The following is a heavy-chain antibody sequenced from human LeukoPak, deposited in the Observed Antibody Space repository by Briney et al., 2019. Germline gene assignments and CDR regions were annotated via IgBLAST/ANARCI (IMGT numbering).Heavy chain of an antibody. D-gene: IGHD3-16*02. CDR2: IWYDGSNK. V-gene: IGHV3-33*06. CDR1: GFTFSSYG. CDR3: AKLAPYDYVWGSYRWEGNYFDY. J-gene: IGHJ4*02. Sequence: GRSLRLSCAASGFTFSSYGIHWVRQAPGKGLEWVAVIWYDGSNKYYADSVKGRFTISRDNSKNTLYLQMNSLRAEDTAVYYCAKLAPYDYVWGSYRWEGNYFDYWGQGTLVTVSS.